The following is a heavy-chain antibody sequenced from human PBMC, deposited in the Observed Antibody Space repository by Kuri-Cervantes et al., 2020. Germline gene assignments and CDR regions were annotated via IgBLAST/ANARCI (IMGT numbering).Heavy chain of an antibody. J-gene: IGHJ5*02. Sequence: ASVKVSCKVSGYTLTELSMHWVRQAPGKGLEWMGGFDPEDGEAIYAQKFQGRVTMTTDTSTSTAYMELRSLRSDDTAVYYCARDGGSGGKFDPWGQGTLVTVSS. D-gene: IGHD3-10*01. V-gene: IGHV1-24*01. CDR3: ARDGGSGGKFDP. CDR1: GYTLTELS. CDR2: FDPEDGEA.